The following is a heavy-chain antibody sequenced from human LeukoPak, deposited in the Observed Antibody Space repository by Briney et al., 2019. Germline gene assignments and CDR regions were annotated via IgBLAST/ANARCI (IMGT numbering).Heavy chain of an antibody. CDR2: IYPGDSDT. D-gene: IGHD3-10*01. J-gene: IGHJ4*02. Sequence: GESLKISCKVSDYTFTNYWIGWVHQMPGEGLEWMGIIYPGDSDTRYSPSFQGQVTISADKSINTAYLQWSSLKASDTAMYYCARRSGSYYYSDYWGQGTLVTVSA. CDR1: DYTFTNYW. CDR3: ARRSGSYYYSDY. V-gene: IGHV5-51*07.